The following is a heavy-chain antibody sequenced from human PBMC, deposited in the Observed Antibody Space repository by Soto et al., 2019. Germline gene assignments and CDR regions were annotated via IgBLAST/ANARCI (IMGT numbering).Heavy chain of an antibody. CDR3: AVQTEGY. CDR2: ISGSGDST. J-gene: IGHJ4*02. CDR1: GFTFSSFG. V-gene: IGHV3-23*01. Sequence: EVQLLESGGGLVQPGGSLRLSCAASGFTFSSFGMSWVRQAPGKGLEWVSSISGSGDSTYHADSVKGRFTISRDSSKNTLYVQWNSLRAEDTAVYYCAVQTEGYWGQGTLVTVSS.